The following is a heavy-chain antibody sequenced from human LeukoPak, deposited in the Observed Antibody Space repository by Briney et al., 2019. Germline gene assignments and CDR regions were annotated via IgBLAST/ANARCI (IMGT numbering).Heavy chain of an antibody. V-gene: IGHV1-69*04. D-gene: IGHD3-16*01. CDR1: GGTFGSYA. Sequence: SVKVSCKASGGTFGSYAISWVRQAPGQGLEWMGRIIPILGIASYAQKFQGRVTITADKSTSTAYMELSSLRSEDTAVYYCARSKPAAYDYVVWGQGTLVTVSS. J-gene: IGHJ4*02. CDR3: ARSKPAAYDYVV. CDR2: IIPILGIA.